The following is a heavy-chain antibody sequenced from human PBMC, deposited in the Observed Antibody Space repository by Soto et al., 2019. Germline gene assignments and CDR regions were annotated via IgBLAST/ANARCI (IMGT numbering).Heavy chain of an antibody. CDR3: ARGYYDILTGPEYYFDY. V-gene: IGHV1-8*01. D-gene: IGHD3-9*01. Sequence: QVQLVQSGAEVKKPGASVKVSCKASGYTFTGYDINWVRQATGQGLEWMGWMNPNSGNTGYAQKFQGRVTMTRNTSISTAYMELSSLRSEDTAVYYCARGYYDILTGPEYYFDYWGQGTLVTVSS. CDR2: MNPNSGNT. CDR1: GYTFTGYD. J-gene: IGHJ4*02.